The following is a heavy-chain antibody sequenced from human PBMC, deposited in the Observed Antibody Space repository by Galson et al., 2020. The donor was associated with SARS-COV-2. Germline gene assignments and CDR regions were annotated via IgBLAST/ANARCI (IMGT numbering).Heavy chain of an antibody. J-gene: IGHJ3*02. Sequence: RGSLRLSCAASGFTFNNYAMSWVRQAPGKGLEWVSAIRNSGDSTFYADSVKGRFTISRDNSENTLSLQMNSLRAEDTAVYFCARGVYSSSRGGGGFDIWGEGTMVAVSS. D-gene: IGHD6-6*01. CDR2: IRNSGDST. CDR3: ARGVYSSSRGGGGFDI. CDR1: GFTFNNYA. V-gene: IGHV3-23*01.